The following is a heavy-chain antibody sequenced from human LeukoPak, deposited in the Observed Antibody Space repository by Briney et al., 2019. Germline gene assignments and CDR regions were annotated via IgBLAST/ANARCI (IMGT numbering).Heavy chain of an antibody. CDR3: ARSGSGYFDY. V-gene: IGHV3-21*01. CDR2: ISSSSSYI. J-gene: IGHJ4*02. CDR1: GFTFSSYS. Sequence: GGSLRLSCAASGFTFSSYSMNWVRQAPGKGLEWVSSISSSSSYICYADSVKGRFTISRDNAKNSLYLQMNSLRAEDTAVYYCARSGSGYFDYWGQGSLVTVSS.